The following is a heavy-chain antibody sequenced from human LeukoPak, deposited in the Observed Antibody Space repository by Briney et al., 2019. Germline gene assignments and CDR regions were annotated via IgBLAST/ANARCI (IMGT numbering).Heavy chain of an antibody. J-gene: IGHJ4*02. CDR1: GFTFSSYA. V-gene: IGHV3-23*01. D-gene: IGHD4-17*01. Sequence: GGSLRLSCAASGFTFSSYAMSWVRQAPXXXLEWVSAISGSGGSTYYADSVKGRFTISRDNSKNTLYLQMNSLRAEDTAVYYCAKDLDYGDLPFDYWGQGTLVTVSS. CDR2: ISGSGGST. CDR3: AKDLDYGDLPFDY.